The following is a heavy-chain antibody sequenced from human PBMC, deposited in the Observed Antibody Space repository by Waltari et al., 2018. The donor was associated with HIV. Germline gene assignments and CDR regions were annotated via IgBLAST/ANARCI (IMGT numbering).Heavy chain of an antibody. CDR1: GFTVSSNY. V-gene: IGHV3-53*01. CDR3: ARGGSSWSLGYFQH. Sequence: EVQLVESGGGLIQPGGSLRLSCAASGFTVSSNYMRWVRQAPGKGLEWVAVIYSGGGTYYADSVKGRFTISRDNSKNTLYLQMNSLRAEDTAVYYCARGGSSWSLGYFQHWGQGTLVTVSS. J-gene: IGHJ1*01. CDR2: IYSGGGT. D-gene: IGHD6-13*01.